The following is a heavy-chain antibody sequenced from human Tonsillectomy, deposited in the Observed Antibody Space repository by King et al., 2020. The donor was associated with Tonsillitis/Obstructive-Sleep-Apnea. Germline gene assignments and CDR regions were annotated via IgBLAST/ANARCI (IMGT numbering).Heavy chain of an antibody. J-gene: IGHJ6*03. D-gene: IGHD3-16*02. CDR3: TTDRESFNYYYYYMDV. Sequence: VQLVESGGGLVKPGGSLRLSCAASGFTFSSAWMSWVRQAPGKGLEWVGRMKSKTGGGTTDYAAPVKGRFTISRDDSKNTLYLQMNSLKTEDTAVYYCTTDRESFNYYYYYMDVWGEGTTVTVSS. CDR2: MKSKTGGGTT. V-gene: IGHV3-15*01. CDR1: GFTFSSAW.